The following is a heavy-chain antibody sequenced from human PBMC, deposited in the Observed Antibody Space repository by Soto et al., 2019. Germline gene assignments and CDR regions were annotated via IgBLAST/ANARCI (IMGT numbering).Heavy chain of an antibody. CDR1: GGSISSSSYY. Sequence: TPETLSLTCTVSGGSISSSSYYWGWIRQPPGKGLERIGSIYHSASTYYNPSLQRRVTISVDTSKHHFSLNLNSVTVAVLSIYYCARELQGGARKASDIWGQGTMVTVSS. CDR3: ARELQGGARKASDI. D-gene: IGHD3-10*01. J-gene: IGHJ3*02. CDR2: IYHSAST. V-gene: IGHV4-39*02.